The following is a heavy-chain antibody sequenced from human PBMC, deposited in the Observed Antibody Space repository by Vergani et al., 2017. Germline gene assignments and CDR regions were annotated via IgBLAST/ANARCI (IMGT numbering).Heavy chain of an antibody. CDR2: IKSKTDGGTT. CDR1: GLTFSNAW. Sequence: EVQLVESGGGLVKPGGSLRLSCAASGLTFSNAWMSWVRQAPGKGLEWVGRIKSKTDGGTTDYAAPVKGRFTISRDDSKNTLYLQMNSLKTEDTAVYYCTTEGSLNWNYVPTSFDYWGQGTLVTVSS. J-gene: IGHJ4*02. D-gene: IGHD1-7*01. V-gene: IGHV3-15*01. CDR3: TTEGSLNWNYVPTSFDY.